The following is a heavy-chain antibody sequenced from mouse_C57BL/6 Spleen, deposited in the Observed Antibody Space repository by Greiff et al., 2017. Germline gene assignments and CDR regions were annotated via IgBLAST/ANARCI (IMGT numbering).Heavy chain of an antibody. D-gene: IGHD4-1*01. CDR2: IYPGDGDT. V-gene: IGHV1-80*01. J-gene: IGHJ2*01. CDR3: ARVGPGGYYFDY. Sequence: QVQLQQSGAELVKPGASVKISCKASGYAFSSYWMNWVKQRPGKGLEWIGQIYPGDGDTNYNGKFKGKATLTADKSSSTAYMQLSSLTSEDSAVYFCARVGPGGYYFDYWGQGTTLTVSS. CDR1: GYAFSSYW.